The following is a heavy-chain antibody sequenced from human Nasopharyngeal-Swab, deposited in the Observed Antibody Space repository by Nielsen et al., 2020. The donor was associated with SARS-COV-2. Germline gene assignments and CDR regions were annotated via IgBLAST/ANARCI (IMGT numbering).Heavy chain of an antibody. Sequence: ASVKVSCKASGYTFTSYGISWVRQAPGQGLEWIGWISAYNGNTNYAQKLQGRVTMTTDTSTSTAYMELRSLRSDDTALYYCARGRRYYYDSSGPLSDFDYWGQGTLVTVSS. V-gene: IGHV1-18*01. CDR2: ISAYNGNT. J-gene: IGHJ4*02. D-gene: IGHD3-22*01. CDR1: GYTFTSYG. CDR3: ARGRRYYYDSSGPLSDFDY.